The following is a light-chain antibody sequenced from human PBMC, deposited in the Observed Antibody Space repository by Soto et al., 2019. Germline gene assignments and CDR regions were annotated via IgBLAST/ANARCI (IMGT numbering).Light chain of an antibody. Sequence: EIRMTKSQATLSVSPGEKSTLSCRASQSVSNNLAWFQQKPGQVPRLLIYGASNRATGVSARFSGSGSGTEFTLTISILQSEDFAVYYCQQYHYWWTFGQGTKVDIK. CDR3: QQYHYWWT. J-gene: IGKJ1*01. CDR2: GAS. CDR1: QSVSNN. V-gene: IGKV3-15*01.